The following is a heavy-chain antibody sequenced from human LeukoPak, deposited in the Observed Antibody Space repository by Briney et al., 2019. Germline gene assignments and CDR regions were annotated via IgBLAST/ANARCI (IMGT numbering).Heavy chain of an antibody. CDR2: ISWNSGSI. CDR3: AKGQLAPWAYGMDV. J-gene: IGHJ6*02. V-gene: IGHV3-9*01. Sequence: PGRSLRLSCAASGFTFDVYAMHWVRQAPGKGLEWVSGISWNSGSIGYADSVKGRFTISRDNAKNSLYLQMNSLRAEDTALYYCAKGQLAPWAYGMDVWGQGTTVTVSS. CDR1: GFTFDVYA. D-gene: IGHD6-6*01.